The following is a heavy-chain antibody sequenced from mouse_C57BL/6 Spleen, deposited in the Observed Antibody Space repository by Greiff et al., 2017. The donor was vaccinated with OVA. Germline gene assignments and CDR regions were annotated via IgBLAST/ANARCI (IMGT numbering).Heavy chain of an antibody. CDR2: IDPSDSET. V-gene: IGHV1-52*01. J-gene: IGHJ1*03. Sequence: VQLQQPGAELVRPGSSVKLSCKASGYTFTSYWMHWVKQRPIQGLEWIGNIDPSDSETHYNQKFKDKATLTVDKSSSTAYMQLSSLTSEDSAVYYCARPSITTVVAHWYFDVWGTGTTVTVSS. CDR3: ARPSITTVVAHWYFDV. D-gene: IGHD1-1*01. CDR1: GYTFTSYW.